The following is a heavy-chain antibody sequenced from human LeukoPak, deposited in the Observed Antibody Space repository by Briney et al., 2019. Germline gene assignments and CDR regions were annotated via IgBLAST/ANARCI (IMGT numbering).Heavy chain of an antibody. D-gene: IGHD2-21*02. Sequence: GSSVKVSCKASGGTFSSYSISWVRQAPGQGLEWMGRIIPIFGTANYAQKFQGRVTITTDESTSTAYMELSSLRSEDTAVYYCATSKQAYCGGDCYSAFDYWGQGTLVTVCS. CDR2: IIPIFGTA. CDR3: ATSKQAYCGGDCYSAFDY. V-gene: IGHV1-69*05. CDR1: GGTFSSYS. J-gene: IGHJ4*02.